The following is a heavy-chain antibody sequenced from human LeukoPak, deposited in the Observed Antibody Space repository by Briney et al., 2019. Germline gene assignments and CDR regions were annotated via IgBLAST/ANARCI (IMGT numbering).Heavy chain of an antibody. CDR2: IRSKANSYAT. D-gene: IGHD6-19*01. CDR3: TSIAVAGTTTN. V-gene: IGHV3-73*01. CDR1: GFTFSSYG. Sequence: GGSLRLSCAASGFTFSSYGMSWVRQASGKGLEWVGRIRSKANSYATAYAASVKGRFTISRDDSKNTAYLQMNSLKTEDTAVYYCTSIAVAGTTTNWGQGTLVTVSS. J-gene: IGHJ4*02.